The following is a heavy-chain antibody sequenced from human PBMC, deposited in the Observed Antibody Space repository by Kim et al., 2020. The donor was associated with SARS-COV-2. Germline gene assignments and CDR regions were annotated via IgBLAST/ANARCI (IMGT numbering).Heavy chain of an antibody. CDR2: IYSSGST. D-gene: IGHD4-17*01. CDR3: ARPMRYGDTSGAFDI. J-gene: IGHJ3*02. CDR1: GDSISNYY. Sequence: SETLSLTCTVSGDSISNYYWNWIRQPPGKGLEWIGYIYSSGSTNYNPSLKSRVTMSVDTSKNQFSLKLSSVTAADTAVYYCARPMRYGDTSGAFDIWGQGTMVTVSS. V-gene: IGHV4-59*08.